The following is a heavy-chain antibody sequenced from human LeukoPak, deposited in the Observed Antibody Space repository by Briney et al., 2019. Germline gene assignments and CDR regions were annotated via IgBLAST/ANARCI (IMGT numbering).Heavy chain of an antibody. V-gene: IGHV3-74*01. D-gene: IGHD5-18*01. CDR2: INTDGSTT. CDR1: GFTFSRYW. CDR3: AKDRSGYSYGPFDY. J-gene: IGHJ4*02. Sequence: GGSLRLSCAASGFTFSRYWMHWVRQVPGKGLVWVSRINTDGSTTTYADSVKGRFTISRDNAKNTLYLQVDSLRAEDTAVYYCAKDRSGYSYGPFDYWGQGTLVTVSS.